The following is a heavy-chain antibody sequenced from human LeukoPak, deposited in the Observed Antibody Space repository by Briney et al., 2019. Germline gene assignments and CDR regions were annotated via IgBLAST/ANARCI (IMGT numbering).Heavy chain of an antibody. CDR1: GFTFSSYS. CDR3: AREMRGRYRGLGLDP. D-gene: IGHD1-26*01. Sequence: PGGSLRLSCAASGFTFSSYSMSWVRQAPGKGLEWVSSISSSSSYIYYADPVKGRFTISRDNAKNSLYLQMNSLRAEDTAVYYCAREMRGRYRGLGLDPWGQGTLVTVSS. V-gene: IGHV3-21*01. J-gene: IGHJ5*02. CDR2: ISSSSSYI.